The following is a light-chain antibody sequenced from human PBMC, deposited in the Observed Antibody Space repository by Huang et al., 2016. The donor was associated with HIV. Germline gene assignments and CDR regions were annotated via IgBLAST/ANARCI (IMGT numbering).Light chain of an antibody. CDR3: QQRSSWPLT. Sequence: EVVLTQSPSILSLSLGETGTLSCKASQSVGSYVAWYPQRPAQSPRLLLYDTSNRAAGIPKRFSGSGSGTDFTLTISGLESEDLGFYYCQQRSSWPLTFGGGTKVA. J-gene: IGKJ4*01. V-gene: IGKV3-11*01. CDR2: DTS. CDR1: QSVGSY.